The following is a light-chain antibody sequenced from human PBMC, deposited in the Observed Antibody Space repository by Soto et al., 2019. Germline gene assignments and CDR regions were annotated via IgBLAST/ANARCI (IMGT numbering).Light chain of an antibody. CDR1: SSNIGINT. CDR2: GNN. J-gene: IGLJ1*01. CDR3: ATWDDSLDVHV. Sequence: QSVLTQPPSASGTPGQTITISCSGGSSNIGINTVNWYEHLPGTAPRLLIYGNNQRPSGVPDRFSGSKSGTSASLAISGLQSEDEGHYYCATWDDSLDVHVFGTGTKVTLL. V-gene: IGLV1-44*01.